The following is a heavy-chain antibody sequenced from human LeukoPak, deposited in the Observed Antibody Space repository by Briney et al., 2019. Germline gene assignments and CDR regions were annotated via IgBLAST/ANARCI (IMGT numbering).Heavy chain of an antibody. Sequence: GRSLRLSCAASGFTFDAYAMHWVRQAPGKGLEWVSGISWNSGSIGYADSVKGRFTISRDNAKNSLYLQMNSLRAEERALYYAAKDIKGRGYSYGYSFDYWGQGTLVTVSS. CDR3: AKDIKGRGYSYGYSFDY. CDR2: ISWNSGSI. V-gene: IGHV3-9*01. D-gene: IGHD5-18*01. CDR1: GFTFDAYA. J-gene: IGHJ4*02.